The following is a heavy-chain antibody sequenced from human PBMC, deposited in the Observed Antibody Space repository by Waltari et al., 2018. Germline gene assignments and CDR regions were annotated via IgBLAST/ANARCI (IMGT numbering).Heavy chain of an antibody. CDR2: FSYDANT. CDR1: GGSISSTSYY. D-gene: IGHD2-15*01. J-gene: IGHJ4*02. V-gene: IGHV4-39*01. Sequence: QLQLQGSGPGLVKPSETLSLTCSVSGGSISSTSYYWGWIRQPPGKGLEWIGSFSYDANTYYNPSLKSRITISVDTSKNQFSLQLRSVTAADTAIYYCARPGRVGGGSLMGLDYWGQGTLVTVSS. CDR3: ARPGRVGGGSLMGLDY.